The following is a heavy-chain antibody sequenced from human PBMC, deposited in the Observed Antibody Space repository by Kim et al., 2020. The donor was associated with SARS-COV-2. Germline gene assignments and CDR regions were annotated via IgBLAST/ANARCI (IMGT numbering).Heavy chain of an antibody. V-gene: IGHV4-39*01. J-gene: IGHJ4*02. D-gene: IGHD2-15*01. CDR3: ARHCSGTSIRFLGLFQFDY. CDR1: GGSISSSGYY. Sequence: SETMSLTCTVSGGSISSSGYYWGWIRQPPGKGLEWIGSVYYTGSTYYNPSLKSRVTISVDTSKNQFSLKLTSVTAADTAVYYCARHCSGTSIRFLGLFQFDYWGQGTLVTVSS. CDR2: VYYTGST.